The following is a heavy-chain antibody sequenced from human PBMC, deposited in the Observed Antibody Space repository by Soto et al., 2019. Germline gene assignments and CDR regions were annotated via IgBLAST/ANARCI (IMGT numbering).Heavy chain of an antibody. CDR3: ARQQWLVLNAFDI. D-gene: IGHD6-19*01. Sequence: QVQLQESGPGLVKPSETLSLTCTVSGGSISSYYWSWIRQPPGKGLEWIGYIYYSGSTNYNPSLKSRVNISVDTSKNQFSRKLSSVTAADTAVYYCARQQWLVLNAFDIWGQGTMVTVSS. V-gene: IGHV4-59*01. CDR2: IYYSGST. J-gene: IGHJ3*02. CDR1: GGSISSYY.